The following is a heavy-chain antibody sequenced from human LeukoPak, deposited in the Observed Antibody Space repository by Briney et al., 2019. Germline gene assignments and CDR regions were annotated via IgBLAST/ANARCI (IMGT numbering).Heavy chain of an antibody. D-gene: IGHD3-10*01. V-gene: IGHV4-30-4*01. Sequence: SQTLSLTCTVSGGSISSGDYYWSWIRQPPGKGLEWIGYIYYSGSTYYNPSLKGRVTISVDTSKNQFSLKLSSVTAADTAVYYCARGHGTMVRGARWFDPWGQGTLITVSS. CDR1: GGSISSGDYY. CDR3: ARGHGTMVRGARWFDP. J-gene: IGHJ5*02. CDR2: IYYSGST.